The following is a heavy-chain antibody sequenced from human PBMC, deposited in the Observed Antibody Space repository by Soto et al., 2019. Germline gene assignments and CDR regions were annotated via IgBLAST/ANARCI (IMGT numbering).Heavy chain of an antibody. V-gene: IGHV4-39*01. J-gene: IGHJ4*02. D-gene: IGHD3-22*01. CDR1: GGSFDRSNYY. CDR2: TYYNGNA. CDR3: ARHFVAVVIKGWGY. Sequence: PSGTLSITCTVPGGSFDRSNYYWDWIRQPPGKGLEWIGTTYYNGNAYYNPSLKSRVTMSVDTSKNQFSLKLISVTAADTAVYYCARHFVAVVIKGWGYWGQGTLVTVSS.